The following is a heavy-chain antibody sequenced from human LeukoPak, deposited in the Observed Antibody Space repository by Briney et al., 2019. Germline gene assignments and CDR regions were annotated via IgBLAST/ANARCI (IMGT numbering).Heavy chain of an antibody. Sequence: PSETLSLTCTVSGGSISSSSYYWGWIRQPPGKGLDWIGSIYYSGSTYYNPSLKSRVTISVDTSKNQFSLKLSSVTAADTAVYYCARRRGSRWVQNLDYWGQGTLVTVSS. CDR3: ARRRGSRWVQNLDY. J-gene: IGHJ4*02. V-gene: IGHV4-39*01. CDR1: GGSISSSSYY. D-gene: IGHD6-13*01. CDR2: IYYSGST.